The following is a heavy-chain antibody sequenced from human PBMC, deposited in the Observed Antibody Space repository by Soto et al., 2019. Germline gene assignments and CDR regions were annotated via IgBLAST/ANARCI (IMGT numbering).Heavy chain of an antibody. J-gene: IGHJ6*02. CDR3: ARFTGMVNSYHYYGLDV. Sequence: QVQLQESGPGLVKPSQTLSLTCSVSGGSISSAGYYWSWIRQHPGKGLEWIGYIHYSGSTYYNPSVESRVTISVDTSKNECSLNLSSVTAAATAVYYCARFTGMVNSYHYYGLDVWGQGTTVTVSS. V-gene: IGHV4-31*03. CDR1: GGSISSAGYY. CDR2: IHYSGST. D-gene: IGHD5-18*01.